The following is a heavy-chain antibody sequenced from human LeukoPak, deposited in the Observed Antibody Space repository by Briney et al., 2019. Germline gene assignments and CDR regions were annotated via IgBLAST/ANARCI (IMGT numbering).Heavy chain of an antibody. J-gene: IGHJ4*02. D-gene: IGHD3/OR15-3a*01. V-gene: IGHV5-51*01. Sequence: GESLKISCKGSGYSFTSYWIGWVRQMPGKGLEWMGIIYPGDSDTTYSPSFQGQVTFLVDKSISTAYLQWRSLKASDTAIYYCATLRRSSTRHDFWTGYMGFHYWGQGTRVTVSS. CDR1: GYSFTSYW. CDR3: ATLRRSSTRHDFWTGYMGFHY. CDR2: IYPGDSDT.